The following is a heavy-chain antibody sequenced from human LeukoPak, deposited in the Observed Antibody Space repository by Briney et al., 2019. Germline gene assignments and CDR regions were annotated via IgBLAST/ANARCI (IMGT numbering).Heavy chain of an antibody. CDR2: IIPIFGTA. V-gene: IGHV1-69*06. D-gene: IGHD3-22*01. CDR1: GYTFTSYG. CDR3: ARVSFDSSGYDWFDP. J-gene: IGHJ5*02. Sequence: APVKVSCKASGYTFTSYGINWVRQAPGQGLEWMGGIIPIFGTANYAQKFQGRVTITADKSTSTAYMELSSLRSEDTAVYYCARVSFDSSGYDWFDPWGQGTLVTVSS.